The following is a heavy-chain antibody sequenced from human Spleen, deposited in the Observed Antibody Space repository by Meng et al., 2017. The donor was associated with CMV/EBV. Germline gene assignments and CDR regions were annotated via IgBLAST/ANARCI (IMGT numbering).Heavy chain of an antibody. CDR2: VYYSGST. CDR3: ARGSEYYYDSSGLTYYFDY. V-gene: IGHV4-59*12. CDR1: GGSISGYY. Sequence: SETLSLTCTVSGGSISGYYWSWIRQSPGKGLEWIGYVYYSGSTNYNPSFKSRVTISVDKSKNQLSLKLSSVTAADTAVYYCARGSEYYYDSSGLTYYFDYWGQGTLVTVSS. D-gene: IGHD3-22*01. J-gene: IGHJ4*02.